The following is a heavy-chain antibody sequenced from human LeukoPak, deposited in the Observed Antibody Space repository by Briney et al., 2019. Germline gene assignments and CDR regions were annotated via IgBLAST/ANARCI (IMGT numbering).Heavy chain of an antibody. CDR1: GFTFTNYA. V-gene: IGHV3-23*01. CDR2: VSGSGGST. CDR3: AKSITMIVNDAFDI. Sequence: GGSLRLSCAASGFTFTNYAMSWVRQAPGKGLEWVSAVSGSGGSTFYADSVKGRFTISRDNSKNTLYLQMNSQRAEDTAVYYCAKSITMIVNDAFDIWGQGTLVTVSS. D-gene: IGHD3-22*01. J-gene: IGHJ3*02.